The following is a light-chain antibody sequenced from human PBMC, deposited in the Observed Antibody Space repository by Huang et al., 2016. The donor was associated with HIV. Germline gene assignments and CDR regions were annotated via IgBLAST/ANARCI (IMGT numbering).Light chain of an antibody. CDR1: QSISSY. Sequence: DIEMTQSPSSLSASVGDRVSITCQASQSISSYLSWYHQKPGKAPKLLIYAASSLGSGAPSRFRGSGAGTDFSRTISGLRPEDFGTYYCQQSYMTPYTFGQGTRLDI. CDR3: QQSYMTPYT. CDR2: AAS. J-gene: IGKJ2*01. V-gene: IGKV1-39*01.